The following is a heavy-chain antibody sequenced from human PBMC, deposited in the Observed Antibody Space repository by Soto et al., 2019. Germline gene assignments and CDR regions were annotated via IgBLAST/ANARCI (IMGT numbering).Heavy chain of an antibody. D-gene: IGHD6-6*01. CDR1: GYTFTGYY. J-gene: IGHJ4*02. CDR2: INPNSGGT. CDR3: ARGYSSSSGFKFTDY. Sequence: ASVKVSCKASGYTFTGYYMHWVRRAPGQGLEWMGWINPNSGGTNYAQKFQGRVTMTRDTSISTAYMELSRLRSDDTAVYYCARGYSSSSGFKFTDYWGQGTLVTVSS. V-gene: IGHV1-2*02.